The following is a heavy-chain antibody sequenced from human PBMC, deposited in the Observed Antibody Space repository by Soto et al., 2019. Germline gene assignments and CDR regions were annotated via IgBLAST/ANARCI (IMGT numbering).Heavy chain of an antibody. V-gene: IGHV3-21*01. D-gene: IGHD3-16*02. CDR2: ISSSSSYI. J-gene: IGHJ4*02. CDR1: GFTFSSYS. Sequence: GGSLRLSCAASGFTFSSYSMNWVRQAPGKGLEWVSSISSSSSYIYYADSVKGRFTISRDNAKNSLYLQMNSLRAEDTAVYYCARDFNMITFGGVIEGFYFDYWGQGTLVTVSS. CDR3: ARDFNMITFGGVIEGFYFDY.